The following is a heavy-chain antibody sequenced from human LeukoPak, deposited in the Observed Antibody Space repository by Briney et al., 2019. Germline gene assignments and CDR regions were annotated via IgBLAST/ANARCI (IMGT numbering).Heavy chain of an antibody. Sequence: GASVKVSCKASGGTFSSYTISWVRQAPGQGLEWMGRIIPILGIANYAQKFRGRVTITADKSTSTAYIELSSLRSEDTAVYYCARDMGNYYGMDVWGQGTTVTVSS. CDR2: IIPILGIA. J-gene: IGHJ6*02. CDR3: ARDMGNYYGMDV. V-gene: IGHV1-69*04. D-gene: IGHD3-10*01. CDR1: GGTFSSYT.